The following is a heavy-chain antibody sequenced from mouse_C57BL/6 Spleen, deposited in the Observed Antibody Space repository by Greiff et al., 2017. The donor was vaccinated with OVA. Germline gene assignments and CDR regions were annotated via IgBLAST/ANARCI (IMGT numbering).Heavy chain of an antibody. V-gene: IGHV1-15*01. CDR1: GYTFTDYE. Sequence: VQLQQSGAELVRPGASVTLSCKASGYTFTDYEMHWVKQTPVHGLEWIGAIDPETGGTAYNQKFKGKAILTADKSSSTAYMELRSLTSEDSAVYYCTTAQATHAMDYWGQGTSVTVSS. CDR3: TTAQATHAMDY. J-gene: IGHJ4*01. D-gene: IGHD3-2*02. CDR2: IDPETGGT.